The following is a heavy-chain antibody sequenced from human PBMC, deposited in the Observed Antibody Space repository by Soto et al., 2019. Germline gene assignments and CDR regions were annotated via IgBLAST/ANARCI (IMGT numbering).Heavy chain of an antibody. V-gene: IGHV1-3*01. CDR1: GYAFTSNT. D-gene: IGHD3-16*01. J-gene: IGHJ6*02. CDR3: ARDQGMLIFGGLMTNVRYYYGMDV. CDR2: INVGNGDT. Sequence: ASVKVSCKASGYAFTSNTIQCVRQAPGQSLEWVGWINVGNGDTRYSQKFQGRVTITRDTSASTVYMELSSLRSEDTAVYYCARDQGMLIFGGLMTNVRYYYGMDVWGQGTTVTVSS.